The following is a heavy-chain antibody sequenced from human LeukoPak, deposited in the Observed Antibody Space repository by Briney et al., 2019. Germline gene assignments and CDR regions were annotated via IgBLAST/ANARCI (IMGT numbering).Heavy chain of an antibody. D-gene: IGHD3-10*01. J-gene: IGHJ5*02. CDR2: IYSGGST. V-gene: IGHV3-53*01. CDR1: GFTVSSNY. Sequence: PGGSLRLSCAASGFTVSSNYVSWVRQAPGKGLEWVSVIYSGGSTYYADSVKGRFTISRDNSKNTLYLQMNSLRAEDTAVYYCASGYYYGSGSYLDPWGQGTLVTVSS. CDR3: ASGYYYGSGSYLDP.